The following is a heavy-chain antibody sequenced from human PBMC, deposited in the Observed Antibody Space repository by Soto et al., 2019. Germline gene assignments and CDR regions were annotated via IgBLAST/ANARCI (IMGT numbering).Heavy chain of an antibody. CDR1: GFTFSSYS. Sequence: PVGSLRLSCAASGFTFSSYSMDWVRQAPGQGLEWISYITTSSHTIYYADSVRGRFTISRDNAKNSLFLQMNSLRDEDTAVYYSARHGIQVSHDVWGQGTTGTVSS. CDR2: ITTSSHTI. V-gene: IGHV3-48*02. CDR3: ARHGIQVSHDV. J-gene: IGHJ6*02. D-gene: IGHD5-18*01.